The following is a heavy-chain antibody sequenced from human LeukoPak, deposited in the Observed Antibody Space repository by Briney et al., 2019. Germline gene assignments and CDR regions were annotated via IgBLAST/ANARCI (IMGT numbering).Heavy chain of an antibody. Sequence: GGSLRLSCAASGFTFSSYAMSWVRQAPGKGLEWVSAISGSGGSTYYADSVKGRFTISRDNSKNTLYLQMNSLRAEDTAVYYCAKDHGSSGWYNWVDPWGQGTLVTVSS. CDR2: ISGSGGST. V-gene: IGHV3-23*01. CDR3: AKDHGSSGWYNWVDP. D-gene: IGHD6-19*01. J-gene: IGHJ5*02. CDR1: GFTFSSYA.